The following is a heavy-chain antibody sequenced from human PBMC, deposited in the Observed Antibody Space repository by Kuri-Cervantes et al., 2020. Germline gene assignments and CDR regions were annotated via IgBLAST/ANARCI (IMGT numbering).Heavy chain of an antibody. Sequence: GGSLRLSCAASGFTFSSYAMSWVRQAPGKGLEWVSAISGSGGSTYYADSVKGRFTISRDNPKNTLYLQMNSLRAEDTALYYCAKDHGYSYGSFDYWGQGTLVTVSS. D-gene: IGHD5-18*01. CDR3: AKDHGYSYGSFDY. V-gene: IGHV3-23*01. CDR1: GFTFSSYA. J-gene: IGHJ4*02. CDR2: ISGSGGST.